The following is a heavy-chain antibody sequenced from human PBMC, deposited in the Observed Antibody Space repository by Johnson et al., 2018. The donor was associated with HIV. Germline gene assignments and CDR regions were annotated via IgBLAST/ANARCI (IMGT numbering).Heavy chain of an antibody. J-gene: IGHJ3*02. V-gene: IGHV3-30*04. D-gene: IGHD6-13*01. CDR1: GFTFSSYA. CDR2: ISNDGRNK. Sequence: MQLVESGGGVVQPGRSLRLSCAASGFTFSSYAMHWVRQAPGKGLEWVAVISNDGRNKYYADSVKGRFTISRDNAKNSLYLQMNSLRAEDTAVYYCAKELAADGVDAFDIWGQGTMVTVSS. CDR3: AKELAADGVDAFDI.